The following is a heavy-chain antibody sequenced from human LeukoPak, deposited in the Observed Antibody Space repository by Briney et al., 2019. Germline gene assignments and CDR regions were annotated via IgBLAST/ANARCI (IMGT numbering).Heavy chain of an antibody. J-gene: IGHJ4*02. CDR1: GFTFDNYA. CDR3: AKVRGTYSSGYFFDY. D-gene: IGHD6-19*01. CDR2: ISWNSGYI. V-gene: IGHV3-9*01. Sequence: PGRSLRLSCAASGFTFDNYAMHWVRQAPGKGLEWLSIISWNSGYIGYADSLKGRFTISRDNAKKSLYLQMNSLRAEDTAFYYCAKVRGTYSSGYFFDYWGQGTLVTVSS.